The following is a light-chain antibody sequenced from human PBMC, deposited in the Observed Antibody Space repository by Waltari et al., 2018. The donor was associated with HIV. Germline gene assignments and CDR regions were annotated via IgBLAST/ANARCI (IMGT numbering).Light chain of an antibody. Sequence: DIQMTQSPSSLSASIGDRVTVTCRTSQSISTQLNWYRQTPGKAPKLLIYAASSLQSGVPSRFSGSGSGRDFTLTIIALQPEDFATYYCQQSYTSPWTFGQGTKVEIK. CDR2: AAS. J-gene: IGKJ1*01. CDR3: QQSYTSPWT. V-gene: IGKV1-39*01. CDR1: QSISTQ.